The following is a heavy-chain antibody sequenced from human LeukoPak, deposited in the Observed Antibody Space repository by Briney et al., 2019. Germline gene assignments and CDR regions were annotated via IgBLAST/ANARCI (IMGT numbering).Heavy chain of an antibody. CDR2: ISYDGSNK. J-gene: IGHJ6*02. CDR3: AKDLGWFGDKSYGMDV. Sequence: GGSLRLSCAASGFTFSSYGMHWVRQAPGKGLEWVAVISYDGSNKYYADSVKGRFTISRDNSKNTLYLQMNSLRAEDTAVYYCAKDLGWFGDKSYGMDVWGQGTTVTVSS. V-gene: IGHV3-30*18. D-gene: IGHD3-10*01. CDR1: GFTFSSYG.